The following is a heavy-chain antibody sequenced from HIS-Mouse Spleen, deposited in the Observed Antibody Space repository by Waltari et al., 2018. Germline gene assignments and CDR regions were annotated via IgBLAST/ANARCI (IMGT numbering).Heavy chain of an antibody. CDR3: ARDRGGSYLDY. CDR1: VYRVSSIH. Sequence: DVHVVECGGGVVHRGGSVSLPCAVWVYRVSSIHMLGVRQAPGKGLEWVSVIYSGGSTYYADSVKGRFTISRDNSKNTMYLQMNSLRAEDTAVYYCARDRGGSYLDYWGQGTLVTVSS. J-gene: IGHJ4*02. D-gene: IGHD1-26*01. CDR2: IYSGGST. V-gene: IGHV3-66*01.